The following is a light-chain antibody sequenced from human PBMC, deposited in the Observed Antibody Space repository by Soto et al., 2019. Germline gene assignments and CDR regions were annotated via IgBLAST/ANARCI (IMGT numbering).Light chain of an antibody. CDR2: ANT. CDR3: QSYDDSLGGHVI. Sequence: QSVLTQPPSVSGAPGQRVTISCTGSSSYIGAGYDVHWYQQLPGTAPKLLIYANTNRPSGVPDRFSGSKSGTSASLAITGFQAEDEADYYCQSYDDSLGGHVIFGGGTKPPS. CDR1: SSYIGAGYD. J-gene: IGLJ2*01. V-gene: IGLV1-40*01.